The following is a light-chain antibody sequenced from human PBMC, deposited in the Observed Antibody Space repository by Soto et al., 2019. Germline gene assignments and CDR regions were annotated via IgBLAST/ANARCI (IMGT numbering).Light chain of an antibody. Sequence: QSVLTQPPSVSEAPRQRVTISCSGSSSNIGNNAVNWYQQLPGKAPKLLIYYDDLLPSGVSDRFSGSKSGTSASLAISGRQSEDEADYYCAAWDDSLNAYVCGTGTKLTVL. CDR2: YDD. V-gene: IGLV1-36*01. CDR1: SSNIGNNA. J-gene: IGLJ1*01. CDR3: AAWDDSLNAYV.